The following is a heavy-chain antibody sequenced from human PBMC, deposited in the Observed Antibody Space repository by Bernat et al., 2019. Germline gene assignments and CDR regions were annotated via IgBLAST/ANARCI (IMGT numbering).Heavy chain of an antibody. CDR2: IWYDGSNK. V-gene: IGHV3-33*01. J-gene: IGHJ6*02. CDR3: ARGGVVPYPHHYGMDV. D-gene: IGHD3-3*01. Sequence: QVQLVESGGGVVQPGRSLRLSCAASGFTFSSYGMHWVRQAPGKGLEWVAVIWYDGSNKYYADSVKGRFTISRDNSKNTLYLQMNSLRAEDTAVYYCARGGVVPYPHHYGMDVWGQGTTVTVSS. CDR1: GFTFSSYG.